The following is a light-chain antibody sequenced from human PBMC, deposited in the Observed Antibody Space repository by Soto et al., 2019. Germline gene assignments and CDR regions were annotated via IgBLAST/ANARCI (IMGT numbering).Light chain of an antibody. CDR3: SSYTSSSTPYV. V-gene: IGLV2-14*01. CDR1: SSDVGGYNY. J-gene: IGLJ1*01. Sequence: QSVLTQPASVSGSPGQSITISCTGTSSDVGGYNYVSWYQQHPGKAPKLMIYEVSNRPSGVSNRFSGSKSGNTASLTISGLQAEYEADYYCSSYTSSSTPYVCGTGTKLTVL. CDR2: EVS.